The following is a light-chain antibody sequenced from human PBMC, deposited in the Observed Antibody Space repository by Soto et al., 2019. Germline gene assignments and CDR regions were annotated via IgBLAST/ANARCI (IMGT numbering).Light chain of an antibody. CDR2: EVN. Sequence: QSVLTQPPSASGSPGQSVTISCTGTSSDIGGYNSVSWYQQHPGKAPRLMIYEVNKRPSGVPDRFSGSKSGYTASLTVSGLQTEDEADYYCQSWGGGVHWVFGGGTKLTVL. CDR1: SSDIGGYNS. J-gene: IGLJ3*02. CDR3: QSWGGGVHWV. V-gene: IGLV2-8*01.